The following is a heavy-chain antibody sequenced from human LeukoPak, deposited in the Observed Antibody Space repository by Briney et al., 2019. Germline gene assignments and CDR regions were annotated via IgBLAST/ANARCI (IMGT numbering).Heavy chain of an antibody. J-gene: IGHJ4*02. Sequence: PSETLSLTCTVSGGSISSYYWSWIRQPPGKGLEWIGYIYYSGSTSYNPSLKSRVTISVDTSKNQFSLKLSSVTAADTAVYYCAREPPGGYYDSSGYFDYWGQGTLVTVSS. CDR1: GGSISSYY. CDR3: AREPPGGYYDSSGYFDY. CDR2: IYYSGST. D-gene: IGHD3-22*01. V-gene: IGHV4-59*01.